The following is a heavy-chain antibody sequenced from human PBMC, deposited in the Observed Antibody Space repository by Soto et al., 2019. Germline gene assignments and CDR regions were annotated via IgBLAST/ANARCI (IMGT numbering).Heavy chain of an antibody. Sequence: PSETLSLTCTVSCGSISSGGYYWSWIRQHPGKGLEWIGYIYYSGSTYYNPSLKSRVTISVDTSKNQFSLKLSSVTAADTAVYYCARDRTMAAAGTGRWFDPWGQGTLVTVSS. CDR2: IYYSGST. CDR3: ARDRTMAAAGTGRWFDP. V-gene: IGHV4-31*03. J-gene: IGHJ5*02. CDR1: CGSISSGGYY. D-gene: IGHD6-13*01.